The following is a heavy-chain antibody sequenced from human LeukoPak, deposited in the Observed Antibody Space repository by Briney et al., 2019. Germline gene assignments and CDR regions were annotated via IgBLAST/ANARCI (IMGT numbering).Heavy chain of an antibody. V-gene: IGHV3-30*03. J-gene: IGHJ4*02. D-gene: IGHD1-26*01. CDR3: AFSGSYTFFDY. Sequence: PGGSLRLSCAASGFTFSVYSMHWVRQAPGKGLEWVAVISYDGSNKYYADSVKGRFTISRDNSKNTLYLQMNSLRAEDTAVYYCAFSGSYTFFDYWGQGTLVTVSS. CDR2: ISYDGSNK. CDR1: GFTFSVYS.